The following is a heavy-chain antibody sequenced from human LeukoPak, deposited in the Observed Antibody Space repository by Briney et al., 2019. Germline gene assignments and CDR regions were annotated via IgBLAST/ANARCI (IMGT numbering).Heavy chain of an antibody. CDR2: INSDGTTT. V-gene: IGHV3-74*01. Sequence: QPGGSLRLSCAASGFTFRQHWMHWVRQAPGKGLMWVSRINSDGTTTNYADSVKGRFNISRDNAKSTVYLQMNSLRAEDTAVYYCAKDLGLRAYHYYGMDVWGQGTTVTVSS. D-gene: IGHD3-10*01. CDR1: GFTFRQHW. J-gene: IGHJ6*02. CDR3: AKDLGLRAYHYYGMDV.